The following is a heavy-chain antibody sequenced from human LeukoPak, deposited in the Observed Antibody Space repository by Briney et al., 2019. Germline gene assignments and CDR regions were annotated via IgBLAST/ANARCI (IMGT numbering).Heavy chain of an antibody. CDR2: INTGNGNT. J-gene: IGHJ1*01. Sequence: ASVKVACKTSGYTFTNYGMHWVRQAPRQSLEWMGWINTGNGNTKSSQKFQDRVTLTRDTSASTAYMELNSLGSEDTAVYYCARVPLSDASGHYYPHWGRGTLVTVSS. V-gene: IGHV1-3*04. CDR1: GYTFTNYG. D-gene: IGHD3-22*01. CDR3: ARVPLSDASGHYYPH.